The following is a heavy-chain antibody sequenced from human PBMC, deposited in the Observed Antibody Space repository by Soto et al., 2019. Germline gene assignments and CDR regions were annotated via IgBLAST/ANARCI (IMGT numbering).Heavy chain of an antibody. V-gene: IGHV1-69*13. CDR1: GGTFRSYA. CDR3: ASYYYDSSGLYPLDY. J-gene: IGHJ4*02. D-gene: IGHD3-22*01. CDR2: IIPIFGTA. Sequence: SVKVSCKASGGTFRSYAISWVRQAPGQGLEWMGGIIPIFGTANYAQKFQGRVTITADESTSTAYMELSSLRSEDTAVYYCASYYYDSSGLYPLDYWGQGTLVAVSS.